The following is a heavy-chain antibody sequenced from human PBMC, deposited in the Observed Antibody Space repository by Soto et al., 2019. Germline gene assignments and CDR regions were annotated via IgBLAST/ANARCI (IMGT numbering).Heavy chain of an antibody. Sequence: VASVKVSCKASGGTFSSYAISWVRQAPGQGLEWMGGIIPIFGTANYAQKFRGRVTITADESTSTAYMELSSLRSEDTAMYYCARTIAAAGTYYYYGMDVWGQGTTVTVS. CDR3: ARTIAAAGTYYYYGMDV. V-gene: IGHV1-69*13. CDR2: IIPIFGTA. J-gene: IGHJ6*02. D-gene: IGHD6-13*01. CDR1: GGTFSSYA.